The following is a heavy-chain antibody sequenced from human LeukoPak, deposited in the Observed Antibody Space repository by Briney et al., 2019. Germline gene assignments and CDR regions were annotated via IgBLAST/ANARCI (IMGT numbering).Heavy chain of an antibody. Sequence: GESLKISCKGSGYSFTSYWIGWVRQMPGKGLEWTGIIYPGDSDTRYSPSFQGQVTISADKSISTAYLQWSSLKASDTAMYYCARRLGGSGHPRIPSWYFDYWGQGTLVTVSS. CDR1: GYSFTSYW. D-gene: IGHD1-26*01. J-gene: IGHJ4*02. V-gene: IGHV5-51*01. CDR2: IYPGDSDT. CDR3: ARRLGGSGHPRIPSWYFDY.